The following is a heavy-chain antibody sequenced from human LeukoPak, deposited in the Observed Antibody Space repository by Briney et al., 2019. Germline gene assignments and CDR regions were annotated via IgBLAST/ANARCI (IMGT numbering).Heavy chain of an antibody. CDR1: GVSITKYL. CDR3: AQSKFGFGATNFDT. D-gene: IGHD3-10*01. V-gene: IGHV4-59*03. J-gene: IGHJ5*02. Sequence: PSGTLSLTCDVSGVSITKYLWNWIRQSPGKGLEWIGYLDVTGKKKYASFFESRVTISGDVSKNQFSLRLTSLTAADTAVYFCAQSKFGFGATNFDTWGQGTLVSVSS. CDR2: LDVTGKK.